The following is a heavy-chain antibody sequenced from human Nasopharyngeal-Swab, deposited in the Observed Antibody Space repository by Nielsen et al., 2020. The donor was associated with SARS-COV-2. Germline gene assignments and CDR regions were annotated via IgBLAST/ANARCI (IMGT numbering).Heavy chain of an antibody. CDR2: ISAYNGNT. CDR1: GYTFTSYY. J-gene: IGHJ4*02. D-gene: IGHD3-10*01. Sequence: ASVKVSCKASGYTFTSYYMHWVRQAPGQGLEWMGWISAYNGNTNYAQKLQGRVTMTTDTSTSTAYMELRSLRSDDTAVYYCARDHLTYYGSGSYYNMEDYWGQGTLVTVSS. CDR3: ARDHLTYYGSGSYYNMEDY. V-gene: IGHV1-18*04.